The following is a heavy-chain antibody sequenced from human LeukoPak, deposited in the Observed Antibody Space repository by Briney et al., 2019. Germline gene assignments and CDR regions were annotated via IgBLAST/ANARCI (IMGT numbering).Heavy chain of an antibody. Sequence: SPSETLSLTCTVSGYSINSGYYWSWIRQPAGKGLEWIGRIYTSGSTNYNPSLKSRVTMSVDTSKNQFSLKLSSVTAADTAVYYCARRGSSWYRDYWGQGTLVTVSS. CDR2: IYTSGST. CDR3: ARRGSSWYRDY. J-gene: IGHJ4*02. V-gene: IGHV4-4*07. CDR1: GYSINSGYY. D-gene: IGHD6-13*01.